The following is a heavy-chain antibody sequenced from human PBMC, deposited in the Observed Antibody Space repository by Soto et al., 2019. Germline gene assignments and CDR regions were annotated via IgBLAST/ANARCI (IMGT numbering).Heavy chain of an antibody. CDR2: ISHSGRT. Sequence: QVQLQQWGAGLLKPSETLSLTCAVNGGSFTGYYGAWIRQSPGKGLEWIGEISHSGRTNYNPSLKGRFXXSXDXXKDQFSRKVSSVTAADTGMYYCARNSGSPWYYFDSWGQGTVVTVSS. CDR1: GGSFTGYY. CDR3: ARNSGSPWYYFDS. J-gene: IGHJ4*02. D-gene: IGHD6-25*01. V-gene: IGHV4-34*01.